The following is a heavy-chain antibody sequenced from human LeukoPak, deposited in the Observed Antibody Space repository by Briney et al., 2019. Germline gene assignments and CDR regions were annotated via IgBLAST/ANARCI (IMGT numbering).Heavy chain of an antibody. CDR2: ISSSGSTI. D-gene: IGHD3-10*01. J-gene: IGHJ3*02. CDR1: GFTFSDYY. Sequence: GGSLRLSCAASGFTFSDYYMTWFRQAPGKGLEWISYISSSGSTIYADSVKGRFTISRDNAKNSLYLQMNSLRAEDTAVYYCARGDFYGSGTSFIDAFDIWGQGTLVTVSS. V-gene: IGHV3-11*04. CDR3: ARGDFYGSGTSFIDAFDI.